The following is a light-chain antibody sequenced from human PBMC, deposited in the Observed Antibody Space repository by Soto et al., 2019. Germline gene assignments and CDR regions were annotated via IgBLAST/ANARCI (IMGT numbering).Light chain of an antibody. V-gene: IGKV3-20*01. J-gene: IGKJ5*01. CDR2: GAS. CDR3: RQYEKWSPSIT. Sequence: EIVLTQTQGTLSLSAGERATLSFTANQSVSSSYLAWYQQKHSQAHRLLIYGASNSATGIPARFSGSGSGTEFTLTISSLQSQDFAVNYCRQYEKWSPSITFGQGTRLEIK. CDR1: QSVSSSY.